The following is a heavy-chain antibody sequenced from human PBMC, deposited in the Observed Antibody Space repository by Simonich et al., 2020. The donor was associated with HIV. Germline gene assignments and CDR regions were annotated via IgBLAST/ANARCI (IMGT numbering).Heavy chain of an antibody. Sequence: EVQLVESGGGLVQPGGSLRLSCAASGFTFSTSWMSWVRQAPDKGRDWVANIKEDGSQKNYVDSVKGRFTISRDNAKKSLYLEMNNLRAEDTAVYYCVRDPFYGSFDIWGQGTMVTVSS. CDR2: IKEDGSQK. V-gene: IGHV3-7*01. D-gene: IGHD3-16*01. CDR1: GFTFSTSW. CDR3: VRDPFYGSFDI. J-gene: IGHJ3*02.